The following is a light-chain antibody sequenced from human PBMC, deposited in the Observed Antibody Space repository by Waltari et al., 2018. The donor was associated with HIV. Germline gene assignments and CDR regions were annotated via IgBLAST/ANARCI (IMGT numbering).Light chain of an antibody. J-gene: IGLJ3*02. CDR2: RNN. CDR3: AAWDDSLSGRE. Sequence: QSVLTQPPSASGTPGQRVTISCSGSSSNIGSNYVYWYQQLPGTPPKLLIYRNNQRTSGVPDRFSGSKSGTAASLAISGLRSEDEADYYCAAWDDSLSGREFGGGTKLTVL. CDR1: SSNIGSNY. V-gene: IGLV1-47*01.